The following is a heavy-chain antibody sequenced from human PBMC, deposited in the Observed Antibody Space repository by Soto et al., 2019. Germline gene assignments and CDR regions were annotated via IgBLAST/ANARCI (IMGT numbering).Heavy chain of an antibody. J-gene: IGHJ4*02. CDR1: GGTFSSYA. D-gene: IGHD6-6*01. CDR3: AKGSSSGRFDY. CDR2: IIPIFGTA. V-gene: IGHV1-69*13. Sequence: GASVKVSCKASGGTFSSYAISWVRQAPGQGLEWMGGIIPIFGTANYAQKFQGRVTITADESTSTAYTELSSLRSEDTAVYYCAKGSSSGRFDYWGQGTLVTVSS.